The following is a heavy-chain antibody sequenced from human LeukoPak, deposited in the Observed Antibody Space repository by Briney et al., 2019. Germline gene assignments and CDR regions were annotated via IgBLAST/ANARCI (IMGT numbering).Heavy chain of an antibody. V-gene: IGHV4-61*08. CDR1: GGSISSGGYY. J-gene: IGHJ4*02. CDR3: ARGWGYFDS. D-gene: IGHD7-27*01. Sequence: NPSETLSLTCTVSGGSISSGGYYWSWIRQHPGKGLEWIGYIYYSGSTNYSPSLKSRVTISVDASKNQFSLKLSSVTAADTAVYYCARGWGYFDSWGQGTLVTVSS. CDR2: IYYSGST.